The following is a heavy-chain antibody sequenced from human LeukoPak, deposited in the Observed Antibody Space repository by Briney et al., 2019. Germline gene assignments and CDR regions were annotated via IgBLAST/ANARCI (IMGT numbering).Heavy chain of an antibody. D-gene: IGHD3-10*01. CDR1: GFTFSSYA. CDR2: ISYDGSNK. J-gene: IGHJ4*02. CDR3: ARDLVRGVIGYFDY. V-gene: IGHV3-30*04. Sequence: GRSLRLSCAASGFTFSSYAMHWVRQAPGKGLEWVAVISYDGSNKYYADSVKGRFTISRDNSKNTLYLQMNSLRAEDTAAYYCARDLVRGVIGYFDYWGQGTLVTVSS.